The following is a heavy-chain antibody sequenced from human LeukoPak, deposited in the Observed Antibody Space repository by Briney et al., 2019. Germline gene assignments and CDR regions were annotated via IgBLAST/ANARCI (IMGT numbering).Heavy chain of an antibody. D-gene: IGHD6-19*01. CDR2: IYSGGST. V-gene: IGHV3-53*01. J-gene: IGHJ4*02. CDR3: ARVTYSSGGYVLYY. CDR1: RFIHSSNY. Sequence: GGSLRLSCAGSRFIHSSNYMNWLRPPPGKGLEWVSVIYSGGSTYYVDCGLGRFPIYRDNSKNTLYLQMNSLRAEDTAVYYCARVTYSSGGYVLYYWGQGTLVTVSS.